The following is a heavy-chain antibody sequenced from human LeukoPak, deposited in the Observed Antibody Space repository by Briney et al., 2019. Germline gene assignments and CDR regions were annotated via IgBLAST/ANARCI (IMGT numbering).Heavy chain of an antibody. CDR3: ARGGGSYPYYFDY. J-gene: IGHJ4*02. D-gene: IGHD5-12*01. V-gene: IGHV3-21*01. Sequence: GGSLRLSCVGSEFILSSFCINCVPHAPGKGLECVSYINSVSDHIYYSDSVKGRITISRDNAKKSLYLQMNRLRAEDTAVYYCARGGGSYPYYFDYWGQGTPVTVSS. CDR2: INSVSDHI. CDR1: EFILSSFC.